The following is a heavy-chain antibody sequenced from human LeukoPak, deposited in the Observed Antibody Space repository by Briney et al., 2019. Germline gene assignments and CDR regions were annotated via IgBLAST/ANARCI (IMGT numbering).Heavy chain of an antibody. J-gene: IGHJ4*02. CDR1: GGSFSGYY. CDR3: ARGRFAELLFDI. V-gene: IGHV4-34*01. CDR2: INHSGST. D-gene: IGHD3-10*01. Sequence: SETLSLTCAVYGGSFSGYYWSWIRQPPGKGLEWIGEINHSGSTNYNPSLKSRVSISVDTSNNQFSLRSTSATAADTAMYYCARGRFAELLFDIWGQGTLVTVSS.